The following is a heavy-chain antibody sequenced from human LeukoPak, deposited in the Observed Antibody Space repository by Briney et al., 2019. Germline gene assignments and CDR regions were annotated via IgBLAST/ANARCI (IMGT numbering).Heavy chain of an antibody. Sequence: SETLSLTCAVSADSFSSHYWTWIRQAPGKGLEWIGYISYIGSTNYNPSLKSRVTISIDTSKNQSSLKLSSVTAADTAVYYCARDLVTVTKGFDIWGQGTMVSVSS. CDR1: ADSFSSHY. D-gene: IGHD4-17*01. CDR2: ISYIGST. V-gene: IGHV4-59*11. CDR3: ARDLVTVTKGFDI. J-gene: IGHJ3*02.